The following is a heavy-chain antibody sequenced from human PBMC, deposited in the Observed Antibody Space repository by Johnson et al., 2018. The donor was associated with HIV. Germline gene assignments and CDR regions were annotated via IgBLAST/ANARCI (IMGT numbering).Heavy chain of an antibody. CDR2: ISFAGGNK. Sequence: QVQLVESGGGVVQPGRSLRVSCAVSGFTFNTYAMHWVRQAPGKGLEWVAVISFAGGNKYYADSVKGRFTISRDNSKNTLYLRTNSLRTEDTAVYYCAKDREYGLAWGWALDNWGQGTMVTVSS. CDR1: GFTFNTYA. D-gene: IGHD2/OR15-2a*01. J-gene: IGHJ3*02. V-gene: IGHV3-30*04. CDR3: AKDREYGLAWGWALDN.